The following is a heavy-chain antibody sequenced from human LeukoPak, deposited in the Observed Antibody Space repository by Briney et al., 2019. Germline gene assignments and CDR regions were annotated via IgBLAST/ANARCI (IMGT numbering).Heavy chain of an antibody. Sequence: GGSLRLSCAASGFAFSAYAITWVRQAPGKGLEWVSRINGDGISTRYADSVKGRFTFSRDNAENTLYLQMNSLRAEDTAAYYCARAFGYNSDYFDYWGQGTLVTVSS. V-gene: IGHV3-74*01. CDR3: ARAFGYNSDYFDY. J-gene: IGHJ4*02. CDR2: INGDGIST. CDR1: GFAFSAYA. D-gene: IGHD5-24*01.